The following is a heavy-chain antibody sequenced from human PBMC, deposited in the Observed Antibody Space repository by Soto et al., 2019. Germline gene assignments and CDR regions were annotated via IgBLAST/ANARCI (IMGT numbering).Heavy chain of an antibody. J-gene: IGHJ4*02. Sequence: EVQLVESGGGLVQPGGSLRLSCAASGFTFGNYWMHWVRQAPGKGLVWVSRINSDGRSTTYADSVKGRFTISRDNAKNTLDRQMNSLRAEDTAVYYCVRDAIGDFPIDHWGQGTLVTVSS. CDR1: GFTFGNYW. CDR2: INSDGRST. CDR3: VRDAIGDFPIDH. V-gene: IGHV3-74*01. D-gene: IGHD3-10*01.